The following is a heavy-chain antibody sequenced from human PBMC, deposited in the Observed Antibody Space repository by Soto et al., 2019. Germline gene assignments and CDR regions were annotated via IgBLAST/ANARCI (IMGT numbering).Heavy chain of an antibody. J-gene: IGHJ5*01. D-gene: IGHD1-26*01. V-gene: IGHV3-15*05. CDR2: IKSKTDGGTG. Sequence: GGSXGLSGVGSGFTFINAGIIWFRHAPGKGLECVGRIKSKTDGGTGDYGGPVKGRFTIARDDPKNTLYLQMKSLKIEDTAVYYCTKVIKKVQWELGTWGHATLV. CDR1: GFTFINAG. CDR3: TKVIKKVQWELGT.